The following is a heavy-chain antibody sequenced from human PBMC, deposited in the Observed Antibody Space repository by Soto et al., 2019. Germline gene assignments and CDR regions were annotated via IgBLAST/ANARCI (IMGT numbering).Heavy chain of an antibody. CDR1: GFPFRSYG. D-gene: IGHD2-8*01. Sequence: GGSLRLSCEASGFPFRSYGMHWVRQAPGKGLEWVAVISYDGSNKYYTDSVKGRFTISRDISKNTLYLQMNSLRAEDTAVYYCAKDLNTVLSPGNWGQGTLVTVSS. V-gene: IGHV3-30*18. J-gene: IGHJ4*02. CDR2: ISYDGSNK. CDR3: AKDLNTVLSPGN.